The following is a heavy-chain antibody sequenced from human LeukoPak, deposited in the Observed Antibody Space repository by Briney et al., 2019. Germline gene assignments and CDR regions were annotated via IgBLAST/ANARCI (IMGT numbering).Heavy chain of an antibody. CDR1: GGTFSSYA. Sequence: ASVKVSCQASGGTFSSYAISWVRQAPGQGLEWMGGIIPIFGTANYAQKFQGRVTITADESTSTAYMELSSLRSEDTAVYYCARMRGSGSYFDYWGQGTLVTVSS. V-gene: IGHV1-69*13. D-gene: IGHD1-26*01. CDR2: IIPIFGTA. CDR3: ARMRGSGSYFDY. J-gene: IGHJ4*02.